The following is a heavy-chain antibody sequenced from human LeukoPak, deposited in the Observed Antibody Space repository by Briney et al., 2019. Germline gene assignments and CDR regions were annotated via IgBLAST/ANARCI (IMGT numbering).Heavy chain of an antibody. V-gene: IGHV3-23*01. CDR1: GFTFNNYG. D-gene: IGHD3-3*01. CDR2: ISGSGDNT. J-gene: IGHJ4*02. CDR3: AKERGGDDFSL. Sequence: GGSLRLSCGASGFTFNNYGMNWVRQAPGKGLEWVSAISGSGDNTHYADSVKGRFTISRDNSKNTLYLQMNSLRAEDTAIYYCAKERGGDDFSLWGQGTLVTVSS.